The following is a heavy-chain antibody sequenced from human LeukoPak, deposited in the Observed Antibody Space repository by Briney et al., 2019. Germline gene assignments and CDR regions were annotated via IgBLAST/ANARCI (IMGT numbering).Heavy chain of an antibody. CDR3: ARADYDIWSGYFFMHY. CDR2: INSDGITT. V-gene: IGHV3-74*01. D-gene: IGHD3-3*01. CDR1: GFSFGNHV. J-gene: IGHJ4*02. Sequence: GSLRLACAASGFSFGNHVMHWVRQAPGKGLAWVSRINSDGITTRYADPAKGRFTISRDNAKNTLYLQMNDLRGDDTAVYYCARADYDIWSGYFFMHYWGQGTLVSVSS.